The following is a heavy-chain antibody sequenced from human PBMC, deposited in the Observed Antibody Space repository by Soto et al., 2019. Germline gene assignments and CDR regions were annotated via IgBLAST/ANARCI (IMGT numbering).Heavy chain of an antibody. CDR2: IYPGDSDT. CDR3: ARLNSGRPDY. Sequence: GESLKISCKGSGYSFTTYWIGWVRQMSGKGLEWMGIIYPGDSDTRHSPSFQGQVTISADKSISTAYLQWSSLEASDTAMYFCARLNSGRPDYCGQGTLVTVSS. D-gene: IGHD3-10*01. J-gene: IGHJ4*02. V-gene: IGHV5-51*01. CDR1: GYSFTTYW.